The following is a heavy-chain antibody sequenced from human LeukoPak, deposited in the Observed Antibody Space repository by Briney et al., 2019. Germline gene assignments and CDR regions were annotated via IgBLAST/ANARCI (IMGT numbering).Heavy chain of an antibody. V-gene: IGHV7-4-1*02. CDR3: AREGRGSSGYSFRASDWFDP. CDR1: GGTFSSYA. Sequence: GASVKVSCKASGGTFSSYAISWVRQAPGQGLEWMGWINTNTGNPTYAQGFTGRFVFSLDTSVSTAYLQISSLKAEDTAVYYCAREGRGSSGYSFRASDWFDPWGQGTLVTVSS. CDR2: INTNTGNP. D-gene: IGHD3-22*01. J-gene: IGHJ5*02.